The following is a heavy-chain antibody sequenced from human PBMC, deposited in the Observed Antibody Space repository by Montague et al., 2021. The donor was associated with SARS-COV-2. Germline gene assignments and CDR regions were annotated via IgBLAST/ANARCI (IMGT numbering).Heavy chain of an antibody. CDR2: INHSGST. Sequence: SETLSLTCAVYGGSFSGYYWSWIRQPPGKGLEWMGEINHSGSTNYNPYLKSRVTISVDTSKNQFSLKLSSVTAADTAVYYCARARQDVVVPALGIRAYHYYYYMDVWGKGTTVTVSS. J-gene: IGHJ6*03. CDR1: GGSFSGYY. D-gene: IGHD2-2*01. V-gene: IGHV4-34*01. CDR3: ARARQDVVVPALGIRAYHYYYYMDV.